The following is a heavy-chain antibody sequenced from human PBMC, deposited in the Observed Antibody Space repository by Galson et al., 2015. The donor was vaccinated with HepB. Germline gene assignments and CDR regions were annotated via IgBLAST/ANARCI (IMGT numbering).Heavy chain of an antibody. D-gene: IGHD1-26*01. CDR1: GYTFTSYD. Sequence: CKASGYTFTSYDINWVRQATGQGLEWMGWMNPNSGNTGYAQKFQGRVTMTRNTSISTAYMELSSLRSEDTAVYYCARSPRGGRGWERSRHAFDIWGQGTMVTVSS. V-gene: IGHV1-8*01. CDR3: ARSPRGGRGWERSRHAFDI. CDR2: MNPNSGNT. J-gene: IGHJ3*02.